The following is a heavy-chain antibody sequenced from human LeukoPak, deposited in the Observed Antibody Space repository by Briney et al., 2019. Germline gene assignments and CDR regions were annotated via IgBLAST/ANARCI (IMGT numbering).Heavy chain of an antibody. CDR2: ISSSSSTI. CDR3: ARTSGATPSNYYYGMDV. J-gene: IGHJ6*02. Sequence: PGGSLRLSCAASGFTFSSYSMNWVRQAPGKGLEWVSYISSSSSTIYYADSVKGRFTISRDNAKNSLYPQMNSLRDEDTAVYYCARTSGATPSNYYYGMDVWGQGTTVTVSS. CDR1: GFTFSSYS. V-gene: IGHV3-48*02. D-gene: IGHD1-26*01.